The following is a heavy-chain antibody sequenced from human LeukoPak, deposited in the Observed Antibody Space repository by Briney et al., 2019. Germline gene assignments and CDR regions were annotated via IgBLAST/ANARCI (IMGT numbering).Heavy chain of an antibody. CDR2: IYYSGST. V-gene: IGHV4-30-4*01. CDR1: GGSISSGDYY. Sequence: PSQTLSPTCTVSGGSISSGDYYWSWIRQPPGKGLEWIGYIYYSGSTYYNPSLKSRVTISVDTSKNQFSLKLSSVTAADTAVYYCARVGSTAPADYWGQGTLVTVSS. J-gene: IGHJ4*02. CDR3: ARVGSTAPADY. D-gene: IGHD2-21*02.